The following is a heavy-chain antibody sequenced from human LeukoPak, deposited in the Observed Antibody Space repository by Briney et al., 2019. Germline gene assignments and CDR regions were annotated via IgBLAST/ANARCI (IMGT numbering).Heavy chain of an antibody. J-gene: IGHJ4*02. Sequence: GGSLRPSCAASGFTVSTNYMNWVRQAPGKGLEWVSVIYSGGPTYYADSVKGRFTISRDNSKNTLYLQMNSLRAEDTAVYYCARDPNSSGWFDYWGRGTLVTVSS. D-gene: IGHD6-19*01. CDR2: IYSGGPT. V-gene: IGHV3-53*01. CDR3: ARDPNSSGWFDY. CDR1: GFTVSTNY.